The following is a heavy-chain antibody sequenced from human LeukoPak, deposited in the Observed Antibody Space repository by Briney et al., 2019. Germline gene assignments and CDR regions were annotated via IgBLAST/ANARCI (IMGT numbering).Heavy chain of an antibody. D-gene: IGHD2-2*01. J-gene: IGHJ6*04. CDR3: ARADIVVVPAATHYYYYGMDV. CDR1: GFTFSSYS. Sequence: GGPLRLSCAASGFTFSSYSMNWVRQAPGKGLEWVSSISSSSSYIYYADSVKGRFTISRDNAKNSLYLQMNSLRAEDTAVYYCARADIVVVPAATHYYYYGMDVWGKGTTVTVSS. CDR2: ISSSSSYI. V-gene: IGHV3-21*01.